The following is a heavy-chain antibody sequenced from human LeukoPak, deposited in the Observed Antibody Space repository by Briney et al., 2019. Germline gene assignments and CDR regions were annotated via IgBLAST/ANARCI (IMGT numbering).Heavy chain of an antibody. CDR2: IYSGGST. Sequence: GGSLRLSSAASGFTVSSNYMSWVRQAPGKGLEWVSVIYSGGSTYYADSVKGRFTISRDNSKNTLYLQMNSLRAQDTAAYYCARAWAPSIAAAGSFMDIRGQGTMVTVFS. CDR3: ARAWAPSIAAAGSFMDI. D-gene: IGHD6-13*01. V-gene: IGHV3-66*01. CDR1: GFTVSSNY. J-gene: IGHJ3*02.